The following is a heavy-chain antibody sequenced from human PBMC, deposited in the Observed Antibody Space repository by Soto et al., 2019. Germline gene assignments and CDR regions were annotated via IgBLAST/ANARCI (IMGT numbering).Heavy chain of an antibody. J-gene: IGHJ4*02. V-gene: IGHV4-59*01. Sequence: PSETLSLTCTVSGGSISSYYWSWIRQPPGKGLEWIGYIYYSGSTNYNPSLKSRVTISVDTSKNQFSLKLSSVTAADTAVYYCARNIAAAGTIFDYWGQGTLVTVSS. CDR2: IYYSGST. D-gene: IGHD6-13*01. CDR3: ARNIAAAGTIFDY. CDR1: GGSISSYY.